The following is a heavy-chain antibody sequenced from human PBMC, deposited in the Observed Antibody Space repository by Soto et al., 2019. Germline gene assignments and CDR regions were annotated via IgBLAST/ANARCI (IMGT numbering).Heavy chain of an antibody. CDR1: GFTFSSDW. D-gene: IGHD2-15*01. CDR2: INSDGSST. J-gene: IGHJ4*02. Sequence: EVQLVESGGGLVQPGGSLRLSCAVSGFTFSSDWMHWVRQAPGTGLVWVSRINSDGSSTSYADSVKGRFTISRDNAKNTLYLQMNSLRAEDTAVYYCASTVVTGYWGQGTLVTVSS. CDR3: ASTVVTGY. V-gene: IGHV3-74*01.